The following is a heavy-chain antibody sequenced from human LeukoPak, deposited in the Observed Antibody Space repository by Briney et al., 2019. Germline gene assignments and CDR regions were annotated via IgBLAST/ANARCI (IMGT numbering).Heavy chain of an antibody. CDR3: ARDSRGYFYAQIDY. Sequence: SETLSLTCGVSGYSIGTGYYWGWIRQPPGKGLEWIGSMSQTGDRYYNPSLKDRVTISVDTSKNQFSLNLRSVTAADTAVYYCARDSRGYFYAQIDYWGQGTLVTVSS. J-gene: IGHJ4*02. CDR1: GYSIGTGYY. CDR2: MSQTGDR. D-gene: IGHD5-18*01. V-gene: IGHV4-38-2*01.